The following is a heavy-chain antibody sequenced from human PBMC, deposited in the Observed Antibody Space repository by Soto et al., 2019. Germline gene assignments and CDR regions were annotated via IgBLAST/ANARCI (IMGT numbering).Heavy chain of an antibody. D-gene: IGHD1-26*01. CDR1: GFTFSSYA. CDR2: ISGSGGST. Sequence: PGGSLRLSCAASGFTFSSYAMSWVRQAPGKGLEWVSAISGSGGSTYYADPVKGRFTISRDNSKNTLYLQMNSLRAEDTAVYYCAKRTVGATRSSYGMDVWGQGTTVTVSS. J-gene: IGHJ6*02. CDR3: AKRTVGATRSSYGMDV. V-gene: IGHV3-23*01.